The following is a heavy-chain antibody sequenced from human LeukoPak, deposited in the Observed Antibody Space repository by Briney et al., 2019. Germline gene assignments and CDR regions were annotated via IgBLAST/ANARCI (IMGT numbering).Heavy chain of an antibody. D-gene: IGHD2-2*01. J-gene: IGHJ4*02. CDR2: ISSSGSTI. CDR1: GFTFSSYE. CDR3: ASQVVPAANY. V-gene: IGHV3-48*03. Sequence: PGGSLRLSCAASGFTFSSYEMNWVRQAPGKGLEWVSYISSSGSTIYYADSVKGRFTISRDNAKNSLYLQMNSLRAEDTAVYYCASQVVPAANYWGQGTLVTVSS.